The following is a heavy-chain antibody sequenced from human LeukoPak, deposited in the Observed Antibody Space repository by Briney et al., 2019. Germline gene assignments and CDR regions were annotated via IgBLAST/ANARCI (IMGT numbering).Heavy chain of an antibody. D-gene: IGHD3-22*01. CDR3: ARDSPGYYDSSGYYDYYYGMDV. J-gene: IGHJ6*02. CDR2: IIPIFGTA. CDR1: GGTFSSYA. V-gene: IGHV1-69*13. Sequence: ASVKVSCKASGGTFSSYAISWVRQAPGQGLEWMGGIIPIFGTANYAQKFQGRVTITADESTSTAYMELSSLRSEDTAVYYCARDSPGYYDSSGYYDYYYGMDVWGQGTTVTVSS.